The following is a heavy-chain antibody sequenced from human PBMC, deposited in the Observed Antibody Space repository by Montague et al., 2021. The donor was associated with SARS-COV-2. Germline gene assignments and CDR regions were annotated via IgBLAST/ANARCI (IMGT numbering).Heavy chain of an antibody. J-gene: IGHJ4*02. Sequence: SETLSLTCTVSGVSVSNPYYHWSWIRQPPGKGLEWIGYIDDGGSPNYSPSLYSRVTISLDTSKNQLSLRLTSATAADTDVCYCATCRQGGSGRGYWGQGILVTVSS. CDR3: ATCRQGGSGRGY. V-gene: IGHV4-61*01. CDR2: IDDGGSP. D-gene: IGHD3-10*01. CDR1: GVSVSNPYYH.